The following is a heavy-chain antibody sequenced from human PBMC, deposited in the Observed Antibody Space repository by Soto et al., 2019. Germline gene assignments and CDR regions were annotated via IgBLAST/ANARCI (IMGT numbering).Heavy chain of an antibody. V-gene: IGHV3-23*01. CDR1: GFTFNNYA. Sequence: EVQLLESGGGLVQPGGSLRLSCAASGFTFNNYAMSWVRQAPGKGLEWVSTISSSGGSTYYADSVKGRFTISRDNSKNTLYLQMNSLRAEDTAVYYCAKERWEGYGMAVGGEGTTVTVSS. CDR3: AKERWEGYGMAV. J-gene: IGHJ6*04. CDR2: ISSSGGST. D-gene: IGHD1-26*01.